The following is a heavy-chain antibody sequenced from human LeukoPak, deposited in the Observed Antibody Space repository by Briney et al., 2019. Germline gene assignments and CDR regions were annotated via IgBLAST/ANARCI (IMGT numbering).Heavy chain of an antibody. CDR2: IYYSGST. CDR3: ARDIGVVPAAIRFGGAFDI. Sequence: PSETLSLTCTVSGVSISSYYWSWIRQPPGKGLEWIGYIYYSGSTNYNPSLKSRVTISVDTSKNQFSLKLSSVTAADTAVYYCARDIGVVPAAIRFGGAFDIWGQGTMVTVSS. D-gene: IGHD2-2*01. J-gene: IGHJ3*02. CDR1: GVSISSYY. V-gene: IGHV4-59*01.